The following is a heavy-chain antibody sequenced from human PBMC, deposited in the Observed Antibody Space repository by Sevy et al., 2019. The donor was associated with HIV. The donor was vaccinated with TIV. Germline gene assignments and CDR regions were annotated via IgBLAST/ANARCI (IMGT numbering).Heavy chain of an antibody. CDR3: ASVLHSNSFDY. Sequence: SETLSLTCTVSGGSISSSSYYWGWIRQPPGKGLEWIGSINYSGSTYYNPSLKSRVTISVDTSKNQFSLKLSSVTAADTVVYYCASVLHSNSFDYWGQGTLVTVSS. CDR2: INYSGST. J-gene: IGHJ4*02. V-gene: IGHV4-39*01. D-gene: IGHD4-4*01. CDR1: GGSISSSSYY.